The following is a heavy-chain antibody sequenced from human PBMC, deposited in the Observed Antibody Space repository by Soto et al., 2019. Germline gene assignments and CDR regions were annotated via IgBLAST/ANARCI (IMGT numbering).Heavy chain of an antibody. CDR2: IYPGDSDT. J-gene: IGHJ4*02. D-gene: IGHD6-19*01. V-gene: IGHV5-51*01. CDR3: ATALSLGLSIAVAGKFDY. Sequence: GESLKISCKGSGYSFTSYWIGWVRQMPGKGLEWMGIIYPGDSDTRYSPSFQGQVTISADKSISTAYLQWSSLKASDTAMYYCATALSLGLSIAVAGKFDYWGQGTLVTVSS. CDR1: GYSFTSYW.